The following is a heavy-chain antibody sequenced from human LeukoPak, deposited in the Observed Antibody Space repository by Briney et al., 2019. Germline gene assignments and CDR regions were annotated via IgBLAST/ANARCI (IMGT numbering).Heavy chain of an antibody. Sequence: ASVKVSCKASGYTFTGYYMHWVRQAPGQGLEWMGWISAYNGNTNYAQKLQGRVTMTTDTSTSTAYMELRSLRSDDTAVYYCARPLRASVVRGVIKSPWFDPWGQGTLVTVSS. CDR2: ISAYNGNT. V-gene: IGHV1-18*04. J-gene: IGHJ5*02. CDR1: GYTFTGYY. CDR3: ARPLRASVVRGVIKSPWFDP. D-gene: IGHD3-10*01.